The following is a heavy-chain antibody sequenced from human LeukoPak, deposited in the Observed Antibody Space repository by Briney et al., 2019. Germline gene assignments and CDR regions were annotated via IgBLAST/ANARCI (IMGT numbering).Heavy chain of an antibody. CDR2: IYYSGST. D-gene: IGHD6-6*01. J-gene: IGHJ4*02. CDR1: GGSISSYY. CDR3: ARDLVHSSSSGLGY. V-gene: IGHV4-59*01. Sequence: PSETLSLTCTVSGGSISSYYWSWIRQPPGKGLEWIGYIYYSGSTNYSPSLKSRVTISVDTSKNQFSLKLSSVTAADTAVYYCARDLVHSSSSGLGYWGQGTLVTVSS.